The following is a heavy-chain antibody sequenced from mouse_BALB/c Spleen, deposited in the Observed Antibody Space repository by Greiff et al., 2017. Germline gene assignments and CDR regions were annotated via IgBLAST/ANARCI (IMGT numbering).Heavy chain of an antibody. CDR3: NAVRYPLAWFAY. D-gene: IGHD1-1*01. CDR1: GFNIKDYY. CDR2: IDPDNGDT. V-gene: IGHV14-4*02. J-gene: IGHJ3*01. Sequence: EVQLQQSGAELVRSGASVKLSCTASGFNIKDYYMHWVKQRPEQGLEWIGWIDPDNGDTEYAPKFQGKATMTADTSSNTAYLQLSSLTSEDTAVYYCNAVRYPLAWFAYWGQGTLVTVSA.